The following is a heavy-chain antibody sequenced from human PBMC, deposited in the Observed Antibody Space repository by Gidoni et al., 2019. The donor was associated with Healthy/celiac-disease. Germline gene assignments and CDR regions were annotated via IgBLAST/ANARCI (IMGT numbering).Heavy chain of an antibody. V-gene: IGHV2-70*15. Sequence: QVTLRESGPALVKPTQTLTLTCTLSGFSLSTSGMCVSWIRQPPGKALEWLARIDWDDDKYYSTSLKTRLTISKDTSKNPVVLTMTNMDPVDTATYYCARKLTSAQYFDYWGQGTLVTVSS. CDR3: ARKLTSAQYFDY. J-gene: IGHJ4*02. D-gene: IGHD2-15*01. CDR1: GFSLSTSGMC. CDR2: IDWDDDK.